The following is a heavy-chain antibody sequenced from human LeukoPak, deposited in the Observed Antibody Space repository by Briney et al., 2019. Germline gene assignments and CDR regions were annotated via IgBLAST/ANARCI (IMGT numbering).Heavy chain of an antibody. CDR1: GFTFSSYA. J-gene: IGHJ4*02. Sequence: PGGSLRLSCAASGFTFSSYAMHWVRQAPGKGLEWVAVISYDGSNKYYADSVKGRFTISRDNSKNTLYLQMNSLRAEDTAVYYCAREIGWGTVTTAGYWGQGTLVTVSS. D-gene: IGHD4-11*01. CDR3: AREIGWGTVTTAGY. V-gene: IGHV3-30-3*01. CDR2: ISYDGSNK.